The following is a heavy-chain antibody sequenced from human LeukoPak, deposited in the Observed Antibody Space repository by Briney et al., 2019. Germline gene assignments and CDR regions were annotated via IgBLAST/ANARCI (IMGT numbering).Heavy chain of an antibody. J-gene: IGHJ6*03. CDR2: INHSGST. V-gene: IGHV4-34*01. Sequence: SETLSLTCAVYGGSFSGYYWSWIRQPPGKGLEWIGEINHSGSTNYNPSLKSRVTMSVDTSKNQFSLKLSSVTAADTAVYYCARDGYSSSWYAPGNYYYYMDVWGKGTTVTISS. CDR1: GGSFSGYY. D-gene: IGHD6-13*01. CDR3: ARDGYSSSWYAPGNYYYYMDV.